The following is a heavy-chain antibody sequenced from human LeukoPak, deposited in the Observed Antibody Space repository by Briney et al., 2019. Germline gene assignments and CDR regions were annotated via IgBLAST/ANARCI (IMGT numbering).Heavy chain of an antibody. V-gene: IGHV4-39*01. Sequence: SETLSLTCTVSGGSISSSSYYWGWIRQHPGRGLEWIGSIDYSGSTYYNPSLKSRVTISVDTSKNQFSLKLSSVTAADTAVYYCARPDTYYYDSSGYPAAFDIWGQGTMVTVSS. CDR3: ARPDTYYYDSSGYPAAFDI. CDR1: GGSISSSSYY. D-gene: IGHD3-22*01. CDR2: IDYSGST. J-gene: IGHJ3*02.